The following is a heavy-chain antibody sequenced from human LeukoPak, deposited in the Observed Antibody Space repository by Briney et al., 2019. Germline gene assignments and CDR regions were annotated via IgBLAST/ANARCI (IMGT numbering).Heavy chain of an antibody. D-gene: IGHD3-22*01. CDR3: ATGPVNYFDY. CDR1: GFTVSTNY. CDR2: IHTGGTT. Sequence: GGSLRLSCAASGFTVSTNYMSWVRQAPGRGLEWVSVIHTGGTTNYADSVKGRFTSSRDNSKTTLYLQMTSLRAEDTAIYYCATGPVNYFDYWGQGTLVTVSS. V-gene: IGHV3-53*01. J-gene: IGHJ4*02.